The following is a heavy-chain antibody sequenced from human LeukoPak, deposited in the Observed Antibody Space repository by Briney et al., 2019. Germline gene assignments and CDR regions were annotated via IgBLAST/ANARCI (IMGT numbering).Heavy chain of an antibody. V-gene: IGHV1-8*01. J-gene: IGHJ4*02. CDR1: GYTFTNYD. CDR3: TRSGFGGGVHFDY. Sequence: ASVKVSCKASGYTFTNYDINWVRQAAGQGLEWMGWMNPNSGDTGYVEKFQGRVTMTRDTSMNTAYMELSSLRSADTAVYYCTRSGFGGGVHFDYWGQGTPVTVSS. D-gene: IGHD3-16*01. CDR2: MNPNSGDT.